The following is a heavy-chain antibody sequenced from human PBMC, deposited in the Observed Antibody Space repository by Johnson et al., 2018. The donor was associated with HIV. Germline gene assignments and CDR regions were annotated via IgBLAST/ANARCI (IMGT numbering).Heavy chain of an antibody. Sequence: QVQLVESGGNVVQPGRSQRLSCAASGFTFSDYSMHWVRQAPGEGLEWVAIISNDGSNTYFADSVKGRFTISRDNAKYSLYLQMNSLRVEDTAVYYCARYPIRDDAFDVWGQGTMVTVSS. CDR3: ARYPIRDDAFDV. V-gene: IGHV3-30*07. J-gene: IGHJ3*01. D-gene: IGHD5-12*01. CDR1: GFTFSDYS. CDR2: ISNDGSNT.